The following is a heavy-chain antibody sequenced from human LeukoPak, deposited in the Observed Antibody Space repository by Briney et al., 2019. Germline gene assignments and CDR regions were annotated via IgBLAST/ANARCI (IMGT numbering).Heavy chain of an antibody. V-gene: IGHV4-39*02. CDR3: ARDSSLLPGDEVEAFDI. CDR2: IYYSGST. D-gene: IGHD1-26*01. CDR1: GGSISSSSYY. J-gene: IGHJ3*02. Sequence: SETLSLTCTVSGGSISSSSYYWGWLRQPPGKGLEWIGSIYYSGSTYYNPSLKSRVTISVDTSKNQFSLKLSSVTAADTAVYYCARDSSLLPGDEVEAFDIWGQGTMVTVSS.